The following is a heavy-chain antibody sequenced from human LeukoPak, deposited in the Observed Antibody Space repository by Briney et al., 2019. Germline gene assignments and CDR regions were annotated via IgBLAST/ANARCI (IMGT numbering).Heavy chain of an antibody. CDR1: GYTFTSDG. CDR3: AIDLGRARLEPFEP. J-gene: IGHJ5*02. CDR2: ISAYNGNT. V-gene: IGHV1-18*04. Sequence: ASVKVSCKASGYTFTSDGISCVRQAPRRGLEWMGWISAYNGNTNYAQKLQGRFTMTTDTSTSGAYMELRSLRSDDTAVYYCAIDLGRARLEPFEPWGQGTLVTDSS. D-gene: IGHD1-1*01.